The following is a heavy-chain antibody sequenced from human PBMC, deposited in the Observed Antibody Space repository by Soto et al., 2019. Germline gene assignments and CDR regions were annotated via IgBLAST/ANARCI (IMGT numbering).Heavy chain of an antibody. CDR1: GFTFSDYW. Sequence: QPGGSLRLSCAASGFTFSDYWMHWVREAPGKGLVWVSRINIDGSTTNYADSVKGRFTISRDNAKNTVFLQMNSLRAEDTAVYYCARGRGPERDCSVGSCYSRRDAFDIWGQGSMVTVSS. J-gene: IGHJ3*02. CDR2: INIDGSTT. CDR3: ARGRGPERDCSVGSCYSRRDAFDI. V-gene: IGHV3-74*01. D-gene: IGHD2-15*01.